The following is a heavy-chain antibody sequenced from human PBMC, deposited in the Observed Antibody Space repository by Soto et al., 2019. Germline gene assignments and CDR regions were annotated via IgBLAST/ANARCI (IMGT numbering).Heavy chain of an antibody. J-gene: IGHJ4*02. V-gene: IGHV1-18*01. CDR2: ISAYNGNT. Sequence: GASVKVSCKASGYTFTSYGISWVRQAPGQGLEWMGWISAYNGNTNYVQKLQGRVTMTTDTSTSTAYMELRSLRSDDTAVYYCARVGAGYYYDSSGYYGEFDYWGQGTLVTVS. CDR3: ARVGAGYYYDSSGYYGEFDY. D-gene: IGHD3-22*01. CDR1: GYTFTSYG.